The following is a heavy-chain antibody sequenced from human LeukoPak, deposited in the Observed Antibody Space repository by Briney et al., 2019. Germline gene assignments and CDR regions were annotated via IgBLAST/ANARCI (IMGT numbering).Heavy chain of an antibody. CDR1: GGSISNYY. CDR2: IYYSGST. J-gene: IGHJ4*02. D-gene: IGHD6-13*01. CDR3: ARHSEQQLASNNFFDY. Sequence: PSETLSLTCTVSGGSISNYYWSWIRQPAGKGLEWIRSIYYSGSTNYNPSLKSRVTISVDTSKNQFSLKLSSVTAADTAVYYCARHSEQQLASNNFFDYWGQGTLVTVSS. V-gene: IGHV4-59*08.